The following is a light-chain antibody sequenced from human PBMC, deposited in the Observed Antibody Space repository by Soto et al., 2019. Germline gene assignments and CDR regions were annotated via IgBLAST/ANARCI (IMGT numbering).Light chain of an antibody. Sequence: EIVLLQSPDTLPLSPGERVTLSCRASQSVRSNHLAWYQQKPGQAPRPLMFGASIRATGIPDRFSGSGSGTDFTLTISRLEPEDFGVYYCQQYGTSPTTLGQGTRLDIK. CDR3: QQYGTSPTT. V-gene: IGKV3-20*01. CDR1: QSVRSNH. J-gene: IGKJ5*01. CDR2: GAS.